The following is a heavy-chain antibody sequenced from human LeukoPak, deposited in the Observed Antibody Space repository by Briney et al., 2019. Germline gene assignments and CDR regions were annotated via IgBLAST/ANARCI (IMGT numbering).Heavy chain of an antibody. CDR2: IKKDGSEK. V-gene: IGHV3-7*01. Sequence: GGSLRLSCAASGFTFSSHWMSWVRQAPGKGLEWVANIKKDGSEKYYVDAVKGRFTISRDSAKTSLYLQMNSLRAEDTAVYYCARDLSGIAGYTYGRGIDYWGQGTLVTVSS. CDR1: GFTFSSHW. D-gene: IGHD5-18*01. CDR3: ARDLSGIAGYTYGRGIDY. J-gene: IGHJ4*02.